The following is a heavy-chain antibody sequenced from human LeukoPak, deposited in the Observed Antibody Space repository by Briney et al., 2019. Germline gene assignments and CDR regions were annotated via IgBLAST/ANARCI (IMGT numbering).Heavy chain of an antibody. V-gene: IGHV1-8*01. CDR2: INPHSGKT. CDR1: GYPFSNYD. D-gene: IGHD4-17*01. J-gene: IGHJ5*02. Sequence: GASVKHSCKTSGYPFSNYDINWVRQATGQGLEWMGWINPHSGKTGYAQKFQGRVTMTTDTSASTAYMELSSLRSEDTAVYYCARLSSHYGDYKVDPWGQGTLVTVSS. CDR3: ARLSSHYGDYKVDP.